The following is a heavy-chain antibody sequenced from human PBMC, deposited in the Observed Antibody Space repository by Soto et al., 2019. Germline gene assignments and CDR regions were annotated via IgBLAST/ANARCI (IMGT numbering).Heavy chain of an antibody. CDR2: ISSSSLYI. D-gene: IGHD5-12*01. CDR1: GLTFSDYY. CDR3: ARNREDGYKSDY. J-gene: IGHJ4*02. V-gene: IGHV3-11*06. Sequence: GSLRLSCAASGLTFSDYYMSWIRQAPGKGLEWISYISSSSLYIDYADSVKGRFTISRDNAKNSLYLQMNSLRVEDTAVYYCARNREDGYKSDYWGQGTLVTVSS.